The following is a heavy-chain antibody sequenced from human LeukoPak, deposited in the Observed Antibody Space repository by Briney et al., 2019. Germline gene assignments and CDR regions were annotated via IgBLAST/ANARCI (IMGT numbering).Heavy chain of an antibody. Sequence: GGSLRLSCAASGFTFNSYELNWVRQAPGEGLEWVSAISDSGGSPFYSDSVKGRFTISRDNSKNTLYLQMSRLRAEDTAVYYCAKRSSMVRGAPWYFDYWGQGTLVTVSS. V-gene: IGHV3-23*01. D-gene: IGHD3-10*01. CDR2: ISDSGGSP. CDR1: GFTFNSYE. J-gene: IGHJ4*02. CDR3: AKRSSMVRGAPWYFDY.